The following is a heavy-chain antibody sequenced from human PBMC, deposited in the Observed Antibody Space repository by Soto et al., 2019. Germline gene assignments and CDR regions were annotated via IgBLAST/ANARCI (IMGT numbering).Heavy chain of an antibody. CDR1: GFTFSSHG. J-gene: IGHJ4*02. D-gene: IGHD5-18*01. V-gene: IGHV3-30*03. Sequence: QVQLVESGGGVVQPGRSLRLSCAASGFTFSSHGMHWVRQAPGNGLEWVAVISYDGNKKYYAGSVKGRFTISRDNSKNTLYLQINSLRAEDTAVYYCARGQRGYSYGLGYGYWGQGTLVTVSS. CDR3: ARGQRGYSYGLGYGY. CDR2: ISYDGNKK.